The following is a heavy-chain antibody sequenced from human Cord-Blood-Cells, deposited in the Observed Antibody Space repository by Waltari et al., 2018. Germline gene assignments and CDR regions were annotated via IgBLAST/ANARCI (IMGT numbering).Heavy chain of an antibody. Sequence: QMQLVQSGPEVKKPGTSVKVSCKASGFTFTSSAVQWVRQARGQRLEWVGWIVVGSGNTNYDPKFQERVIITRDMSTSTAYMELSSLRSDDTAVYYCAAPSLGTLYSSYMDVWGKGTTVTVSS. D-gene: IGHD3-10*01. CDR3: AAPSLGTLYSSYMDV. CDR1: GFTFTSSA. V-gene: IGHV1-58*01. CDR2: IVVGSGNT. J-gene: IGHJ6*03.